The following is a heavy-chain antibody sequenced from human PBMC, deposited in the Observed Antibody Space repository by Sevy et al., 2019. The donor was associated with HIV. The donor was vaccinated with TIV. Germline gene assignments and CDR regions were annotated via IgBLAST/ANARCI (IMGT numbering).Heavy chain of an antibody. CDR2: VYYTGTT. D-gene: IGHD1-26*01. CDR3: ARNRGGYHLGY. CDR1: GGSMSDYY. Sequence: SETLSLTCTVSGGSMSDYYWSWIRQPPGKELEWIGYVYYTGTTNYNPALESRVTISVDTSKKQFFLKLRSVTAADTAFYYCARNRGGYHLGYWGQGTLVTVSS. J-gene: IGHJ4*02. V-gene: IGHV4-59*01.